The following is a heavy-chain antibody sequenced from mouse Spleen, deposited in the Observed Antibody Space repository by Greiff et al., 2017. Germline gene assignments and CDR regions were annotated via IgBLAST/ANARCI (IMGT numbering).Heavy chain of an antibody. CDR1: GFTFSSYA. CDR2: ISSGGST. V-gene: IGHV5-6-5*01. Sequence: EVKLMESGGGLVKPGGSLKLSCAASGFTFSSYAMSWVRQTPEKRLEWVASISSGGSTYYPDSVKGRFTISRDNARNILYLQMSSLRSEDTAMYYCAREGYYVEGLYAMDYWGQGTSVTVSS. CDR3: AREGYYVEGLYAMDY. D-gene: IGHD2-3*01. J-gene: IGHJ4*01.